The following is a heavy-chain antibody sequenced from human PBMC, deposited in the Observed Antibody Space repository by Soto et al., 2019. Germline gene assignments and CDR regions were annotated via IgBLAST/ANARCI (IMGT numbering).Heavy chain of an antibody. CDR1: GFNFSSYS. V-gene: IGHV3-21*03. CDR2: ISSSSSYI. Sequence: PGGSLRLSCAASGFNFSSYSMNWVSQAPGKGLEWVSSISSSSSYIYYAASVKGRFTISRDDSKSIAYLQMNSLKTEDTAVYYCTRVGPRYWNDGDAFDIWGQGTMVTVSS. CDR3: TRVGPRYWNDGDAFDI. D-gene: IGHD1-1*01. J-gene: IGHJ3*02.